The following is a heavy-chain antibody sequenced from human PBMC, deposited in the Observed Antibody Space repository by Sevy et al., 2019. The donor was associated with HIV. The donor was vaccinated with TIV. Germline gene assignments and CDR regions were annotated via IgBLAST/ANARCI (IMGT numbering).Heavy chain of an antibody. CDR3: ARAGGGGYCSGGSCYSSYYYFYGMDV. Sequence: KQSQTLSLTCAISGDSVSSNSAAWNWIRQSPSRGLEWLGRTYYRSKWYNEYAVSVKSRITINPDTSNNQFSLQLNSVTPEDTAVYYCARAGGGGYCSGGSCYSSYYYFYGMDVWGQGTTVTVSS. CDR2: TYYRSKWYN. D-gene: IGHD2-15*01. V-gene: IGHV6-1*01. J-gene: IGHJ6*02. CDR1: GDSVSSNSAA.